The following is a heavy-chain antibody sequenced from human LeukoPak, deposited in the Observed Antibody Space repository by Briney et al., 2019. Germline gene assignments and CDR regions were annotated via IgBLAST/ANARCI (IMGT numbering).Heavy chain of an antibody. CDR2: ISGSGGYA. CDR3: AKDLFGGPARAFFDY. J-gene: IGHJ4*02. Sequence: GSLRLSCAASGFTFSIYPMSWVRQAPGKRLERVSSISGSGGYAYDANSVKGRFITSRDNSKNTLYLQMNSLRAEDTAVYYCAKDLFGGPARAFFDYWGQGTLVTVSS. V-gene: IGHV3-23*01. CDR1: GFTFSIYP. D-gene: IGHD3-16*01.